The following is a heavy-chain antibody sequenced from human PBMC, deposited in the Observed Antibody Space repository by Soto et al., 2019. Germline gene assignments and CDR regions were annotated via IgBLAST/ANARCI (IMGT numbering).Heavy chain of an antibody. V-gene: IGHV1-69*08. J-gene: IGHJ4*02. CDR3: ARDGDGDWRFDY. D-gene: IGHD4-17*01. CDR2: IIPILGIA. Sequence: QVQLVQSGAEVKKPGSSVKVSCKASRGTFSSYTISWVRQAPGQGLEWMGRIIPILGIANYAQKFQGRVTITADKSTSTAYMELSSLRSEDTAVYYCARDGDGDWRFDYWGQGTLVTVSS. CDR1: RGTFSSYT.